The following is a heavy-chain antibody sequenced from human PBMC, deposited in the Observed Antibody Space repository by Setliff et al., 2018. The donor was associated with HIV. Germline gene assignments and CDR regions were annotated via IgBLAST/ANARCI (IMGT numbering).Heavy chain of an antibody. D-gene: IGHD7-27*01. CDR1: GGSFSDYY. CDR3: AKLTPFDY. CDR2: INHSGST. Sequence: SETLSLTCAVYGGSFSDYYWNWIRQPPGKGLEWIGEINHSGSTNYNPSLKSQVTISLDTSKNQFSLKLSSVTAADTAVYYCAKLTPFDYWGQGTLVTVSS. J-gene: IGHJ4*02. V-gene: IGHV4-34*01.